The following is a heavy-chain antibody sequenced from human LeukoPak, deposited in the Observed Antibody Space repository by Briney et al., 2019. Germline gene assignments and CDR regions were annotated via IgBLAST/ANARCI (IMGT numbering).Heavy chain of an antibody. Sequence: PGGSLRLSCAASGFTFGSYWMSWVRQAPGKGLEWVANIKRDASEKYYVDSVKGRFTISRDNAKNSLYLQMNSLRAEDTAVYYCARDKGDNWNANDYWGQGTLVTVSS. CDR1: GFTFGSYW. CDR3: ARDKGDNWNANDY. D-gene: IGHD1-1*01. J-gene: IGHJ4*02. CDR2: IKRDASEK. V-gene: IGHV3-7*04.